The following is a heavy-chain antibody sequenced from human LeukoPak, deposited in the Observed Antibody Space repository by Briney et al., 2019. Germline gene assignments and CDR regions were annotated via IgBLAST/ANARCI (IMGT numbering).Heavy chain of an antibody. CDR2: IRSDGSDT. Sequence: QSGGSLRLSCAASGFTFSDTWMHWVRQAPGEGLVWVSRIRSDGSDTRYAESVKGRFTISRDNAKNTLNLQMNSLRAEDTAVYYCAKQYRAVAGSLDYWGQGTLVTVSS. J-gene: IGHJ4*02. V-gene: IGHV3-74*01. CDR1: GFTFSDTW. CDR3: AKQYRAVAGSLDY. D-gene: IGHD6-19*01.